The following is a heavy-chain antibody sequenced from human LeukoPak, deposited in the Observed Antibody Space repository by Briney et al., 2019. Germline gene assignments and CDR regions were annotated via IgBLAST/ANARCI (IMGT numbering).Heavy chain of an antibody. V-gene: IGHV3-30*18. Sequence: GGSLRLSCAASGFTFSSYWMSRVRQAPGKGLEWVATITYDGSSEYYADSVKDRFTVSRDNSKNTLYLQMSSLKTEDTAVYYCAKRGDGGHKSLEYWGQGTLVIVSS. J-gene: IGHJ4*02. D-gene: IGHD3-16*01. CDR1: GFTFSSYW. CDR2: ITYDGSSE. CDR3: AKRGDGGHKSLEY.